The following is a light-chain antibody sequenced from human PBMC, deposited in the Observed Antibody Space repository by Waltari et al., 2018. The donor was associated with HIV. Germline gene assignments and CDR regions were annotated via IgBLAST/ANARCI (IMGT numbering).Light chain of an antibody. CDR1: RSVSIY. Sequence: EIVLTQSPATLSLSPGERATLSCRASRSVSIYLAWFQHKPGQAPRLLIYDASTRAPGIPARFIGSESGTDFTLTIRRLEPEDSAVYYCQQRSNWPPFTFGQGTKLEIK. V-gene: IGKV3-11*01. CDR3: QQRSNWPPFT. CDR2: DAS. J-gene: IGKJ2*01.